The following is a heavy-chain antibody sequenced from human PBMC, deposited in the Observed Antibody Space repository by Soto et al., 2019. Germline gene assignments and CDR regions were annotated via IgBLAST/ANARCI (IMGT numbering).Heavy chain of an antibody. Sequence: VSLGLSCVGSGFTFITYSVNGVRQAPGKGLEWVSSISSRSDIYYADSVKGRFTISRDNAKNSVSLQMNSPRAEDTAVYYCAREYTAWPLAYGLDVWGQATTVTVSS. CDR2: ISSRSDI. V-gene: IGHV3-21*01. J-gene: IGHJ6*02. CDR3: AREYTAWPLAYGLDV. D-gene: IGHD2-2*02. CDR1: GFTFITYS.